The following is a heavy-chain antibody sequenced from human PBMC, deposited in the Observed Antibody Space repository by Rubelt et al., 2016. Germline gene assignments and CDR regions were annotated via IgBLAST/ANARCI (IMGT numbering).Heavy chain of an antibody. D-gene: IGHD2/OR15-2a*01. CDR1: GFTFSSYS. V-gene: IGHV3-23*04. CDR3: AKVVSTTGLWYFDY. Sequence: QLGMRGGGLVQPGGSLRLSCAASGFTFSSYSMNWVRQAPGKGLEWVSGISGSGGSTFYADSVKGRFIISRDSSTNTLYLRMNSLRVEDSAIYYCAKVVSTTGLWYFDYWGQGTLVTVSS. J-gene: IGHJ4*02. CDR2: ISGSGGST.